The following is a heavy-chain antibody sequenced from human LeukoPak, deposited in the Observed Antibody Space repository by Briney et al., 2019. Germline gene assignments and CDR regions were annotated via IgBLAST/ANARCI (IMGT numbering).Heavy chain of an antibody. CDR3: ARELHVERDDY. CDR1: GFVFTSYG. CDR2: ISANDGKT. Sequence: ASVKVSCKASGFVFTSYGFTWVRQAPGQGLEWMGWISANDGKTHYSEKHQGGVTMSTDTVTSTAYMELRSLRSDDTAVYYCARELHVERDDYWGQGTLVTVSS. V-gene: IGHV1-18*01. J-gene: IGHJ4*02. D-gene: IGHD1-1*01.